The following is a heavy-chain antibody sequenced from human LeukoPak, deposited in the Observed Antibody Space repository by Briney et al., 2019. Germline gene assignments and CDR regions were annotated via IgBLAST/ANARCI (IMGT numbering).Heavy chain of an antibody. J-gene: IGHJ4*02. CDR1: GGSISSYY. Sequence: SETLSLTRTVSGGSISSYYWNWIRQPPGKGLEWIGYIYYSGSTNYNPSLKSRVTISVDTSKNQFSLKLSSVTAADTAVYYCARGADSSGYYSIFYFDYWGQGTLVTVSS. V-gene: IGHV4-59*01. D-gene: IGHD3-22*01. CDR2: IYYSGST. CDR3: ARGADSSGYYSIFYFDY.